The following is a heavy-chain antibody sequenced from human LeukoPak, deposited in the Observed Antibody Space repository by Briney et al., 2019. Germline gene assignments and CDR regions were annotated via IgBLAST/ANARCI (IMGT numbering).Heavy chain of an antibody. V-gene: IGHV5-51*01. CDR1: GYSFTSYW. CDR2: IYPGDSDT. Sequence: PGESLKISCKGSGYSFTSYWIGWVRQLPGKGLEWMGIIYPGDSDTRYSPSFQGQVTISADKSISTAYLQWSSLKASDTAMYYCARLAVTTTPYYYYYGMDVWGQGTTVTVSS. D-gene: IGHD4-17*01. CDR3: ARLAVTTTPYYYYYGMDV. J-gene: IGHJ6*02.